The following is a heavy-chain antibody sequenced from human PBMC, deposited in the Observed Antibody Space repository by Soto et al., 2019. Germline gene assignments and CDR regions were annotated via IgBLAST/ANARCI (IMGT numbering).Heavy chain of an antibody. CDR3: ARDLQIGSHHHFDL. J-gene: IGHJ4*02. CDR2: IWYDGSNA. D-gene: IGHD5-12*01. Sequence: SLRLSCVASGFTFGTYCMHWGRQTPGRGLEWVAFIWYDGSNAVFADFVRGRLTYSRDNSKNTMSLQMDSLRGDDTAVYYCARDLQIGSHHHFDLWGQGTLVTVSS. CDR1: GFTFGTYC. V-gene: IGHV3-33*01.